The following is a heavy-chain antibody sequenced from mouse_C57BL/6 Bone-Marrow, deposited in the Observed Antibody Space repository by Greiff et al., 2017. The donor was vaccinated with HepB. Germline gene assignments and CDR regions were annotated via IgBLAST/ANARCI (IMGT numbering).Heavy chain of an antibody. J-gene: IGHJ1*03. CDR3: ARCDYGSSYWYFDV. D-gene: IGHD1-1*01. Sequence: VQLQQSGPELVKPGDSVKISCKAPGYSFTGYFMNWVMQSHGKSLEWIGRINPYNGDTFYNQKFKGKATLTVDKSSSTAHMELRSLTSEDSAVYYCARCDYGSSYWYFDVWGTGTTVTVSS. CDR2: INPYNGDT. V-gene: IGHV1-20*01. CDR1: GYSFTGYF.